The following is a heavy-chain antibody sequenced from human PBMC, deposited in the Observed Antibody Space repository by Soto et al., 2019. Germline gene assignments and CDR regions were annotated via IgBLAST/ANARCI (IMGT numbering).Heavy chain of an antibody. Sequence: PGGSLRLSCAASAFTFASYGMHWVRQATGKELEWVAVIWYDGSNKYYADSVKGRFTVSRDNSKNTLYLEMNSLRAEDTAVYYCARLGGYRSSTNCYGYYGMDVWGQGTTVTLSS. CDR2: IWYDGSNK. CDR1: AFTFASYG. V-gene: IGHV3-33*01. D-gene: IGHD2-2*01. J-gene: IGHJ6*02. CDR3: ARLGGYRSSTNCYGYYGMDV.